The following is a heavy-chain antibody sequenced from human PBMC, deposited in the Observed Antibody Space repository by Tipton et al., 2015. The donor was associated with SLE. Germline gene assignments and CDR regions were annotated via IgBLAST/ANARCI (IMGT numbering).Heavy chain of an antibody. V-gene: IGHV4-59*01. J-gene: IGHJ4*02. Sequence: TLSLTCTVSGGSISSYYWSWVRQPPGKGLEWIGYIYYSGSTNYNPSLKSRVTISVDTSKNQFSLKLSPVTAADTAVYYCASFDYGDYWYWGQGTLVTVSS. D-gene: IGHD4-17*01. CDR1: GGSISSYY. CDR2: IYYSGST. CDR3: ASFDYGDYWY.